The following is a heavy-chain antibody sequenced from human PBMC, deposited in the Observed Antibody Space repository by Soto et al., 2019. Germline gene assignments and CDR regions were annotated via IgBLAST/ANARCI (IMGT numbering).Heavy chain of an antibody. D-gene: IGHD3-22*01. CDR2: IYYSGST. CDR3: ASTYYNASSGPFDY. J-gene: IGHJ4*02. Sequence: PSETLSLTCTVSGVSISSGNYYWSWIRQHPGKGLEWIGYIYYSGSTYYNPSLKSRVTISVDTSKNQFSLKLSSVTAADTAVYYCASTYYNASSGPFDYWGQGTLVTVSS. CDR1: GVSISSGNYY. V-gene: IGHV4-31*03.